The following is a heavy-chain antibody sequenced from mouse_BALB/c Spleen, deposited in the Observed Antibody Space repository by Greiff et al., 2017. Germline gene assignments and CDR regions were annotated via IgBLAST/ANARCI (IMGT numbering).Heavy chain of an antibody. V-gene: IGHV2-2*02. D-gene: IGHD2-3*01. Sequence: QVQLKQSGPGLVPPSQSLSITCTVSGFSLTSYGVHWVRQSPGKGLEWLGVIWSGGSTDYNAAFISRLSISKDNSKSQVFFKMNSLQANDTAIYYCAIKGYDGYYGFDVWGAGTTVTVSS. CDR3: AIKGYDGYYGFDV. J-gene: IGHJ1*01. CDR1: GFSLTSYG. CDR2: IWSGGST.